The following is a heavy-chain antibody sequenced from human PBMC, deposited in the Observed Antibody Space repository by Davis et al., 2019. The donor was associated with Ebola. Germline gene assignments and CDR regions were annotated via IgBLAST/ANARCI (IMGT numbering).Heavy chain of an antibody. CDR1: GYSFTNYW. J-gene: IGHJ4*02. CDR2: IDPSDSYS. CDR3: TRQGPTSWDS. V-gene: IGHV5-10-1*01. Sequence: GESLKISCTGSGYSFTNYWITWVRQMPGKGLEWMGRIDPSDSYSKYSPSFQGHVTISVDKSISTAYLQWSSLKASDTAMYYCTRQGPTSWDSWGQGTLVTVSS. D-gene: IGHD2-2*01.